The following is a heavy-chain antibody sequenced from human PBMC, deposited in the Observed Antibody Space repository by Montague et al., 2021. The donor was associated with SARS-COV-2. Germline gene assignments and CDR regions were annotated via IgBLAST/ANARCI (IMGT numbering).Heavy chain of an antibody. D-gene: IGHD3-22*01. CDR1: GGSITNNIDY. J-gene: IGHJ3*01. CDR2: IYYTGNT. V-gene: IGHV4-39*02. Sequence: SETLSLTCTVSGGSITNNIDYWAWIRQPPGKGLEWIGSIYYTGNTYYNPSLKSRVTIPVVTSKNHFTLKLSSVTAAETAVYYCARLKRYFDSSGSPSAFDFGGQGTRVTVSS. CDR3: ARLKRYFDSSGSPSAFDF.